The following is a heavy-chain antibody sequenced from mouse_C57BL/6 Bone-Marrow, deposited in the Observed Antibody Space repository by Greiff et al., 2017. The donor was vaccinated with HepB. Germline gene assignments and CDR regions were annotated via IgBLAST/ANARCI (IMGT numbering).Heavy chain of an antibody. Sequence: DVMLVESGPGLAKPSQTLSLTCSVTGYSITSDYWNWIRKFPGNKLEYMGYISYSGSTYYNPSLKSRISITRDTSKNQYYLQLNSVTTEDTATYYCARGYGSSYDWYFDVWGTGTTVTVSS. V-gene: IGHV3-8*01. D-gene: IGHD1-1*01. J-gene: IGHJ1*03. CDR1: GYSITSDY. CDR2: ISYSGST. CDR3: ARGYGSSYDWYFDV.